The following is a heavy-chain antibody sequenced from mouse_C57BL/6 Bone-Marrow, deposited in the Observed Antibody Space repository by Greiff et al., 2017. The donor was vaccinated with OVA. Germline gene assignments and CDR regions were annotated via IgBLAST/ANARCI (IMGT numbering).Heavy chain of an antibody. V-gene: IGHV1-53*01. CDR1: GYTFTSYW. Sequence: VQLQQPGPELVKPGASVKLSCKASGYTFTSYWMHWVKQRHGQGLEWIGNINPSNGGTNYNEKFKSKATLTVDKSSSTAYMQHSSRTSEDSAVYYCARGTDYSNPYYAMDYWGQGTSVTVSS. D-gene: IGHD2-5*01. CDR2: INPSNGGT. CDR3: ARGTDYSNPYYAMDY. J-gene: IGHJ4*01.